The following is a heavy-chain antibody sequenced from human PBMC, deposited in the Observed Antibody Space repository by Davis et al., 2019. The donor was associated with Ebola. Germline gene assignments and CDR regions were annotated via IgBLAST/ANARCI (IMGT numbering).Heavy chain of an antibody. CDR2: IHRDGRT. CDR3: VHRPYRTQGGGLDV. V-gene: IGHV4-4*02. D-gene: IGHD4-11*01. CDR1: GGSINSNSW. J-gene: IGHJ6*04. Sequence: MPSETLSLTCAVSGGSINSNSWWTWVRQPPGRGLEWIGEIHRDGRTASSPSLKKRVAMSVDKSKNSFSLSLTSATAADTAIYFCVHRPYRTQGGGLDVWVKGTTVTVSS.